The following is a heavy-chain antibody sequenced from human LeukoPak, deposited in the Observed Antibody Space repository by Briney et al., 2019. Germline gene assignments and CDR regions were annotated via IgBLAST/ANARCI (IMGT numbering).Heavy chain of an antibody. J-gene: IGHJ5*02. V-gene: IGHV1-2*02. CDR3: ARGVGATNWFDP. CDR1: GYTFSGYY. CDR2: INPNSGGT. D-gene: IGHD1-26*01. Sequence: GASVKVSCKASGYTFSGYYIHWVRQAPGQGLEWMGWINPNSGGTNYAQKFQGRVTMTRDTSISTAYMELSRLRSDDTAVYYCARGVGATNWFDPWGQGTLVTVSS.